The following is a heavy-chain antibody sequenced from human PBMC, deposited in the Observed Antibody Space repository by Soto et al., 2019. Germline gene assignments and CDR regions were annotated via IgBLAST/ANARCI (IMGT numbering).Heavy chain of an antibody. CDR2: IWYDGSNK. Sequence: GGSLRLSCAASGFTFSSYGMHWVRQAPGKGLEWVAVIWYDGSNKYYADSVKGRFTISRDNSKNTLYLQMNSLRAEDTAVYYCAKGEDYYDSSGYDPNFDYWGQGTLVPVSS. J-gene: IGHJ4*02. CDR3: AKGEDYYDSSGYDPNFDY. V-gene: IGHV3-33*06. D-gene: IGHD3-22*01. CDR1: GFTFSSYG.